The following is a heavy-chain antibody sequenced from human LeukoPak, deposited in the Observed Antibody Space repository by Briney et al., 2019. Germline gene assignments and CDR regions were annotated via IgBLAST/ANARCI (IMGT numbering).Heavy chain of an antibody. D-gene: IGHD3-10*01. J-gene: IGHJ5*02. CDR3: ARVNLRGSNYNWFDP. CDR1: GGTFLSHT. Sequence: SVKVSCKTSGGTFLSHTFSWVRQAPGQGLEWMGTITPVIDTANYAQTFQGRVSIYADKSTTTVYMDLSGLRPDDTAVYYCARVNLRGSNYNWFDPWGQGTRVTVSS. V-gene: IGHV1-69*08. CDR2: ITPVIDTA.